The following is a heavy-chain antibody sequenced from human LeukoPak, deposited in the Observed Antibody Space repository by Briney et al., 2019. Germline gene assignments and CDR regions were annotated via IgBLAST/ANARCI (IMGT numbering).Heavy chain of an antibody. J-gene: IGHJ4*02. V-gene: IGHV3-9*01. D-gene: IGHD6-19*01. CDR1: GFTLDDYA. Sequence: GGSLRLSCAASGFTLDDYAMHWVRQAPGKGLEWVSGISWNSGSIGYADSVKGRFTISRDNAKNSLYLQMNSLRAEDTALYYCAKETVAGREGFDYWGQGTLVTVSS. CDR3: AKETVAGREGFDY. CDR2: ISWNSGSI.